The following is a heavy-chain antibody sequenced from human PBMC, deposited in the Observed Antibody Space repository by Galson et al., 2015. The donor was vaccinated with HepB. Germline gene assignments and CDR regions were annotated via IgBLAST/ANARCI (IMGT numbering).Heavy chain of an antibody. D-gene: IGHD3-9*01. J-gene: IGHJ4*02. V-gene: IGHV3-23*01. CDR1: GFTFRSYA. CDR2: ISGRGGST. CDR3: AKDRYDDTLTGYYTH. Sequence: SLRLSCAASGFTFRSYAMSWVRQAPGKGLGWVSGISGRGGSTYYTDSVKGRFTISRDNSQNMLYLQMSSLRAEDKAVYYCAKDRYDDTLTGYYTHWGQGTLVTVSS.